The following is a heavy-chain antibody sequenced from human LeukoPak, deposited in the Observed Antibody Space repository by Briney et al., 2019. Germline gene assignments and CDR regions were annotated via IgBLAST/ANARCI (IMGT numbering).Heavy chain of an antibody. Sequence: GGSLRLSCAASRFTFSSYSMNWVRQAPGKGLEWVSYISSSSSTIYYADSVKGRFTISRDNAKNSLYLQMNSLRAEDTAVYYCARVGTYYYGSGSYYNGADDAFDIWGQGTMVTVSS. D-gene: IGHD3-10*01. CDR3: ARVGTYYYGSGSYYNGADDAFDI. V-gene: IGHV3-48*01. CDR2: ISSSSSTI. J-gene: IGHJ3*02. CDR1: RFTFSSYS.